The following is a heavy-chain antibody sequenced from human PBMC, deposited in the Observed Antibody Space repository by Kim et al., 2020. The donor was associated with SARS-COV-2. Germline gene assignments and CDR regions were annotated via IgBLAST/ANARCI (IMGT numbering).Heavy chain of an antibody. D-gene: IGHD3-9*01. CDR2: IYYSGST. CDR1: GGSISSYY. V-gene: IGHV4-59*13. Sequence: SETLSLTCTVSGGSISSYYWSWIRQPPGKGLEWIGYIYYSGSTNYNPSLKSRVTISVDTSKNQFSLKLSSVTAADTAVYYCARAMTGYYSPDAFDIWGQGTMVTVSS. J-gene: IGHJ3*02. CDR3: ARAMTGYYSPDAFDI.